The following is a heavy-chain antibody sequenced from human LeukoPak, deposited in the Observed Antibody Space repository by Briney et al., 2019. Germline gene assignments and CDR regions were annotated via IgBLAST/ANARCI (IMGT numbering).Heavy chain of an antibody. D-gene: IGHD6-19*01. J-gene: IGHJ3*02. V-gene: IGHV3-7*01. CDR1: GFTYGDYW. CDR2: IKQDGSEK. CDR3: ARGYTSPWDRAFDI. Sequence: GGSLRLSCAASGFTYGDYWMTWVRQASGKGLEWVANIKQDGSEKYYVDSVKGRFTISRDNAKNSLYLQMNSLRAEDTAVYYCARGYTSPWDRAFDIWGQGTMVTVSS.